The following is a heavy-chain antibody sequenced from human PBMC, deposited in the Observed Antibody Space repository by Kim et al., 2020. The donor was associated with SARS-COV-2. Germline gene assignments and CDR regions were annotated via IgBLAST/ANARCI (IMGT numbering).Heavy chain of an antibody. CDR1: GYTFTSYG. D-gene: IGHD2-2*01. J-gene: IGHJ5*02. Sequence: ASVKVSCKASGYTFTSYGISWVRQAPGQGLEWMGWISAYNGNTNYAQKLQGRVTMTTDTSTSTAYMELRSLRSDDTAVYYCARAGANIGYCSSTSCLHRVWFDPWGQGTLVTVSS. CDR2: ISAYNGNT. CDR3: ARAGANIGYCSSTSCLHRVWFDP. V-gene: IGHV1-18*01.